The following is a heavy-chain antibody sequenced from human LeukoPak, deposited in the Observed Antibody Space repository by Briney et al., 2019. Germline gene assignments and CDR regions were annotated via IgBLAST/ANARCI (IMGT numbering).Heavy chain of an antibody. Sequence: ASVKVSCKASGYTFTSYDINWVRQATGQGLEWMGWMNPNSGNTGYAQKFQGRVTMTRNTSISTAYVELSSLRSEDTAVYYCARGGGYSSSWSYYYYGMDVWGQGTTVTVSS. CDR1: GYTFTSYD. V-gene: IGHV1-8*01. CDR3: ARGGGYSSSWSYYYYGMDV. D-gene: IGHD6-13*01. J-gene: IGHJ6*02. CDR2: MNPNSGNT.